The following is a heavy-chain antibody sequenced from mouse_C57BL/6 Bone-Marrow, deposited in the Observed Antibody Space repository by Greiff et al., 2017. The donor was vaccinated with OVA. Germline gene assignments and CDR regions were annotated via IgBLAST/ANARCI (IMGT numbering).Heavy chain of an antibody. V-gene: IGHV1-59*01. Sequence: VQLQQPGAELVRPGTSVTLSCKASGYTFTSYWMHWVKQRPGQGLEWIGVIDPSDSYTNYNQKFKGKATLTVDTSSSTAYMQLSSLTSEDSAVYYWARIGLGHSDYWGQGTTLTVSS. CDR3: ARIGLGHSDY. CDR1: GYTFTSYW. J-gene: IGHJ2*01. CDR2: IDPSDSYT.